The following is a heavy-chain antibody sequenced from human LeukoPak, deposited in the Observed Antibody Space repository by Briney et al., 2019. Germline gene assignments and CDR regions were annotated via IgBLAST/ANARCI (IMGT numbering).Heavy chain of an antibody. J-gene: IGHJ4*02. CDR2: ISYDGSNK. V-gene: IGHV3-30*01. CDR3: ASGARGGGYIHYFDY. CDR1: GVTFSSYA. D-gene: IGHD1-26*01. Sequence: PGRSLRLSCAASGVTFSSYAMHWVRQAPGKGLEWVAVISYDGSNKYYADSVKGRFTISRDNSKNTLYLQMNSLRAEDTAVYYCASGARGGGYIHYFDYWGQGTLVTVSS.